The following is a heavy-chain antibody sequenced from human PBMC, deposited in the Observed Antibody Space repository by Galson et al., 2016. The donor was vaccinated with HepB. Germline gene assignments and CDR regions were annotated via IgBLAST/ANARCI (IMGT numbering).Heavy chain of an antibody. V-gene: IGHV1-18*01. CDR1: GFTFTSYG. Sequence: SVKVSCKASGFTFTSYGITWVRQGPGQGLEWMGWISAYNGNRNYAQILQGRVTMTTDASTSTAYLELRSLRSDDTAVYYCTKDRYPGTTGPGDAFHIWGQGTKVTVSS. D-gene: IGHD1/OR15-1a*01. CDR3: TKDRYPGTTGPGDAFHI. CDR2: ISAYNGNR. J-gene: IGHJ3*02.